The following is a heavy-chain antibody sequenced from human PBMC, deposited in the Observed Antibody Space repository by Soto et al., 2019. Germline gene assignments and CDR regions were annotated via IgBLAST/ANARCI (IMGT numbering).Heavy chain of an antibody. CDR1: GFTSRSYA. V-gene: IGHV3-21*01. J-gene: IGHJ6*02. CDR3: ARMEAYSKSDYYGMDV. CDR2: FSSSSSYK. D-gene: IGHD4-4*01. Sequence: EVQLVESGGGLVKPGGSRSLSCAASGFTSRSYAMNWFPRPQGRGLEWVSSFSSSSSYKYYADSVKGRFTISRDNAKNSLYLQMNSLRAEDTAVYYCARMEAYSKSDYYGMDVWGQGTTVTVSS.